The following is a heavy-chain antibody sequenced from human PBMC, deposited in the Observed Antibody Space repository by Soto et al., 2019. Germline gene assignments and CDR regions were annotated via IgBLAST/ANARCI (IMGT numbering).Heavy chain of an antibody. Sequence: GTLSLTCTVSGVPIRSYFWTWIRQPAGKGLEWIGFAYHSADANYNPSLRNRATISTDPAKRQFSLRLSSVTAADTALCYCAGSKNRGVTVDYWGQGALVTVSS. J-gene: IGHJ4*02. D-gene: IGHD3-10*01. CDR2: AYHSADA. V-gene: IGHV4-59*13. CDR3: AGSKNRGVTVDY. CDR1: GVPIRSYF.